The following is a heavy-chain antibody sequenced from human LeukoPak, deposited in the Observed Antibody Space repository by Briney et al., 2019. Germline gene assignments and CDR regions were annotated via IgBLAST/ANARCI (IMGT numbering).Heavy chain of an antibody. J-gene: IGHJ4*02. D-gene: IGHD6-19*01. Sequence: SETLSLTCTVSDDSISDYYRGWIRQPPGKGLEWIGYFYNSGRSTYNPSLKSRVTISIDTSKKQFSLKMRSVTAADTAVYYCARGAGWYNYWGQGTLVTVSS. CDR2: FYNSGRS. CDR3: ARGAGWYNY. CDR1: DDSISDYY. V-gene: IGHV4-59*01.